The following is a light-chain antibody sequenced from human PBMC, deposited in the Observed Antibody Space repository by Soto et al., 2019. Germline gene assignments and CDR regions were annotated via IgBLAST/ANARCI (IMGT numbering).Light chain of an antibody. Sequence: EIVMTQSPAILSVSPGERATLSCRASQSVSSSQLTWFQQKPGQAPRLLIYAASSRAAGIPDRFSGSGSGTDFTLTISRLEPEDFAVYYCQQYGSAPCTFGGGTKVDIK. CDR1: QSVSSSQ. V-gene: IGKV3-20*01. CDR2: AAS. CDR3: QQYGSAPCT. J-gene: IGKJ4*01.